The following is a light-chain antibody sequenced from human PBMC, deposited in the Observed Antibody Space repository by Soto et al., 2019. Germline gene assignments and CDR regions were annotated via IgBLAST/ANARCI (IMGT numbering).Light chain of an antibody. J-gene: IGKJ1*01. CDR2: AAS. V-gene: IGKV1-8*01. Sequence: AIRMTQSPSSLSASTGDRVTITCRASQGISSYLAWYQQKPGKAPKLLIYAASTLQSGVPSRFSGSGSGTDFTLTISSLQPEDFATYYCQQTYSFPRTFGQGT. CDR3: QQTYSFPRT. CDR1: QGISSY.